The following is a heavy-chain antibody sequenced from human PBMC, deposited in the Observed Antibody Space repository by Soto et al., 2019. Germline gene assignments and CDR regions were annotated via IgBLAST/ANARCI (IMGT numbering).Heavy chain of an antibody. CDR1: GYTFTSYG. CDR2: ISAYNGKT. J-gene: IGHJ3*02. V-gene: IGHV1-18*01. CDR3: ARLTMAQDAFDI. Sequence: QVQLVQSGAEVKKPGASVKVSCKASGYTFTSYGISWVRQAPGQGLEWMGWISAYNGKTNYAQKPQGRVTMTTDTATSTAYMELRSLRSDDTAVFYCARLTMAQDAFDIWGQGTMVTVSS. D-gene: IGHD3-10*01.